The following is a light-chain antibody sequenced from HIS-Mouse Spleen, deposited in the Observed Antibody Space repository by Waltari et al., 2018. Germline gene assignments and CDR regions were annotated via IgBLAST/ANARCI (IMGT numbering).Light chain of an antibody. Sequence: QSVLTQPPSASGTPGQRGTISCSGSSSNLGSNYVYWYQQPPGTAPKLLIYRNNQRPSGVPDRFSGSKSGTSASLAISGLRSEDEADYYCAAWDDSLSGPVFGGGTKLTVL. CDR3: AAWDDSLSGPV. CDR2: RNN. V-gene: IGLV1-47*01. CDR1: SSNLGSNY. J-gene: IGLJ3*02.